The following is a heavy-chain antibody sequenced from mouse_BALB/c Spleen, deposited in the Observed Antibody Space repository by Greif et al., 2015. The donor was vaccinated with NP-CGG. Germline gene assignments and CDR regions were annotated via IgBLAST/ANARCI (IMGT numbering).Heavy chain of an antibody. Sequence: EVKLVESGGGLVQPKGSLKLSCAASGFTFNTYAMNWVRQAPGKGLEWVARIRSKSNNYATYYADSVKDRFTISRDDSQSMLYLQMNNLKTEDTAMYYCVRHDEGSRQFAYWGQGTLVTVSA. CDR2: IRSKSNNYAT. D-gene: IGHD2-3*01. J-gene: IGHJ3*01. CDR1: GFTFNTYA. CDR3: VRHDEGSRQFAY. V-gene: IGHV10-1*02.